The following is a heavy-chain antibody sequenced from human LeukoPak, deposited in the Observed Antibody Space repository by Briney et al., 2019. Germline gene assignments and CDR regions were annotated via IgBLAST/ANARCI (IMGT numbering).Heavy chain of an antibody. CDR3: ARDQTAGYSDY. CDR2: ISRDGTNK. J-gene: IGHJ4*02. V-gene: IGHV3-30*03. D-gene: IGHD3-22*01. CDR1: GFTLSSFD. Sequence: GGSLRLSCAASGFTLSSFDMHWVRQAPGKGLEGVAVISRDGTNKYYADSVKGRFTISRDNSKNTVYLQMNSQSAEDTAVYYCARDQTAGYSDYWGQGTLVTVSS.